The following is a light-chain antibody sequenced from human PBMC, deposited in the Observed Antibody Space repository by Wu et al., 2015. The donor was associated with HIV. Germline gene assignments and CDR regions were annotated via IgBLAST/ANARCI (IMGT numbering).Light chain of an antibody. J-gene: IGKJ2*01. CDR2: GTF. CDR1: QSVTTSY. CDR3: QQYGRSPYT. Sequence: EIVSTQSPGTLSLSPGERTTPSCRASQSVTTSYLAWYQQKPGQAPRLLIYGTFNRAPGIPDRFSGSGSGTDFTLTISRLEPEDFAVYYCQQYGRSPYTFGQGTKVDMK. V-gene: IGKV3-20*01.